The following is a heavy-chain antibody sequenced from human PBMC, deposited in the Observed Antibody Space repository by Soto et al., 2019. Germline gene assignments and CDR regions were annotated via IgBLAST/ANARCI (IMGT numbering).Heavy chain of an antibody. D-gene: IGHD6-19*01. CDR1: GGSFSGYY. CDR3: ARGPGIAVAGNWFDP. V-gene: IGHV4-34*01. J-gene: IGHJ5*02. CDR2: INHSGST. Sequence: SETLSLTCAVDGGSFSGYYWSWISQPPGKGLEWIGEINHSGSTNYNPSLKSRVTISVDTSKNQFSLKLSSVTAADTAVYYCARGPGIAVAGNWFDPWGQGTLVTVSS.